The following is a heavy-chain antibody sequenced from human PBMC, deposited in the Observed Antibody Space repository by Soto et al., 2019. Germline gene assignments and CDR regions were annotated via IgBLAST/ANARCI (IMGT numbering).Heavy chain of an antibody. CDR1: GFTFSSYD. V-gene: IGHV3-13*01. Sequence: GSLRLSCAASGFTFSSYDMHWVRQATGKGLEWVSAIGTAGDTYYPGSVKGRFTISRENAKNSLYLQMNSLRAGDTAVYYCARDLRGFWSGYFHYYGMDVWGQGTTVTVSS. D-gene: IGHD3-3*01. CDR2: IGTAGDT. CDR3: ARDLRGFWSGYFHYYGMDV. J-gene: IGHJ6*02.